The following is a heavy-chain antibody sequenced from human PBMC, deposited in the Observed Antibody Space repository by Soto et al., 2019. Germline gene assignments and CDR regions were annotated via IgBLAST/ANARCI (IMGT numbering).Heavy chain of an antibody. Sequence: QVQLVQSGAEVKKPGASLKVSCKASGYTFTSYGISWVRQAPGQGLEWMGWISADNGNTNYAQKLQGRVTMTTDTSTSTVHMELRSLRSDDTAVYYCARASGSSYWFDPWGQGTLVTGSS. V-gene: IGHV1-18*01. J-gene: IGHJ5*02. D-gene: IGHD1-26*01. CDR1: GYTFTSYG. CDR2: ISADNGNT. CDR3: ARASGSSYWFDP.